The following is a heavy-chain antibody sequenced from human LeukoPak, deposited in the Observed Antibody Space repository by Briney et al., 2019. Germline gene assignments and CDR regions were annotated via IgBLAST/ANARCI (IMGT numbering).Heavy chain of an antibody. CDR3: ARELRGLLSNGLDY. CDR2: ISYDGSNK. J-gene: IGHJ4*02. D-gene: IGHD2-8*01. CDR1: GFTFSSYA. Sequence: GGSLRLSCAASGFTFSSYAMHWVRQAPGKGLEWVAAISYDGSNKYYADSVKGRFTISRDNSKNTLYLQMNSLRAEDTAVYYCARELRGLLSNGLDYWGQGTLVTVSS. V-gene: IGHV3-30-3*01.